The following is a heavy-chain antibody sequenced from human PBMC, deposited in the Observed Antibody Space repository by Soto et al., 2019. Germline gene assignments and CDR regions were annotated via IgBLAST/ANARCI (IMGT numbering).Heavy chain of an antibody. CDR3: ARDRSDDLNSYDAFDI. J-gene: IGHJ3*02. V-gene: IGHV4-34*01. D-gene: IGHD1-1*01. Sequence: SETLSLTCAVYGGSFSGYYWSWIRQPPGKGLEWIGEINHSGSTNYNPSLKSRVTISVDTSKNQFSLKLSSVTAADTAVYYCARDRSDDLNSYDAFDIWGQGTTVTVSS. CDR2: INHSGST. CDR1: GGSFSGYY.